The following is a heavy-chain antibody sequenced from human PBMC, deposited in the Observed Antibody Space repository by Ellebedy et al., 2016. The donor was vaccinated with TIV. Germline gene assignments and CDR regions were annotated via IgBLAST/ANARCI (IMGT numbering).Heavy chain of an antibody. D-gene: IGHD5-12*01. CDR3: ARGGHSAYDRHFDY. CDR1: GGSISSSSYY. V-gene: IGHV4-39*07. Sequence: SETLSLTCTVSGGSISSSSYYWGWIRQPPGKGLEWIGSIYYSGNTDYNPSLKSRVTISVDTSKNQFSLKLSSVTAADTAAYFCARGGHSAYDRHFDYWGQGTLVTVSS. J-gene: IGHJ4*02. CDR2: IYYSGNT.